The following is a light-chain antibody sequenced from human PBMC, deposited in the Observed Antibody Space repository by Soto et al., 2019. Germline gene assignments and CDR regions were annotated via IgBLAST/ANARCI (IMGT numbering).Light chain of an antibody. CDR2: DAS. CDR1: QSMSSD. CDR3: LQHNRYPWT. V-gene: IGKV3-15*01. Sequence: ERLLTQSPGTLSLSPGETATLSCRASQSMSSDYVAWYQQKPGQAPRLLISDASTRATGIPARFSGSGSGTEFTLTISSLQPEDFATYYCLQHNRYPWTFGQGTKVDIK. J-gene: IGKJ1*01.